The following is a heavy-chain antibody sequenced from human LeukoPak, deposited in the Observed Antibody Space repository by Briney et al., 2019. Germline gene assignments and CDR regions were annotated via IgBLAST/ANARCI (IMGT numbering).Heavy chain of an antibody. D-gene: IGHD1-14*01. CDR3: AKVTRIYYYMDV. J-gene: IGHJ6*03. CDR2: ISGSGGST. Sequence: GGSLRLSCAASGFTFSSYAMSWVRQAPGKGLEWVSAISGSGGSTCYADSVKGRFTISRDNSKNTLYLQMNSLRAEDTAVYYCAKVTRIYYYMDVWGKGTTVTVSS. V-gene: IGHV3-23*01. CDR1: GFTFSSYA.